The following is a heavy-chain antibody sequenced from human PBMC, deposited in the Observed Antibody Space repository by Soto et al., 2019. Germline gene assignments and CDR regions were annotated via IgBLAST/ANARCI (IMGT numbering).Heavy chain of an antibody. CDR2: INHSGST. V-gene: IGHV4-34*01. CDR3: ARGVPPRITMVRGVSVSLDVYYYGMDV. CDR1: GGSFSGYY. Sequence: SSETLSLTCAVYGGSFSGYYWSWIRQPPGKGLEWIGEINHSGSTNYNPPLKSRVTISVDTSKNQFSLKLSSVTAADTAVYYCARGVPPRITMVRGVSVSLDVYYYGMDVWGQGTTVTVSS. D-gene: IGHD3-10*01. J-gene: IGHJ6*02.